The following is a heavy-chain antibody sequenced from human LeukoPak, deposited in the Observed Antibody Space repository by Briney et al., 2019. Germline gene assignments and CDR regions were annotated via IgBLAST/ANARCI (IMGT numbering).Heavy chain of an antibody. CDR3: ARDGPLSHMAGV. V-gene: IGHV4-4*02. CDR2: IYHSGTT. CDR1: GGSISSSNW. D-gene: IGHD6-19*01. Sequence: SGTLSLTYAVSGGSISSSNWWSWVRQPPGKGLEWIGEIYHSGTTICNPSLKSRVTLSVDKSKNQFSLNLSSVTAADTAVYYCARDGPLSHMAGVWGKGTTVTVSS. J-gene: IGHJ6*04.